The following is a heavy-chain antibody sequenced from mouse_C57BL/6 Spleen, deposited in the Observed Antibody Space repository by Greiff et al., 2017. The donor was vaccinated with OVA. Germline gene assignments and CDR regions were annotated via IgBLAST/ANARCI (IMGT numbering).Heavy chain of an antibody. CDR1: GFSLTSYG. V-gene: IGHV2-2*01. CDR2: IWSGGST. CDR3: ARYGSSLYYAMDY. J-gene: IGHJ4*01. Sequence: QVQLKQSGPGLVQPSQSLSITCTVSGFSLTSYGVHWVRQSPGKGLEWLGVIWSGGSTDYNAAFISRLSISKDNSKSQVSFKMNSLQADDTAIYDCARYGSSLYYAMDYWGQGTSVTVSS. D-gene: IGHD1-1*01.